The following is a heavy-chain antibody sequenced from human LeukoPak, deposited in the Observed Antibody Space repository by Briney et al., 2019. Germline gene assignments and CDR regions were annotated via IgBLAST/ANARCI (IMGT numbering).Heavy chain of an antibody. J-gene: IGHJ4*02. D-gene: IGHD3-10*01. CDR3: ARIWRSFGELAGVYGY. CDR1: GYTFTNYA. V-gene: IGHV7-4-1*02. Sequence: ASVKVSCKASGYTFTNYAINWVRQAPGQGLELMGWINTNTGNPTHAQGFTGQFVFSLDTSVSTAYLQISSLKAEDTAVYYCARIWRSFGELAGVYGYWGQGTLVTVSS. CDR2: INTNTGNP.